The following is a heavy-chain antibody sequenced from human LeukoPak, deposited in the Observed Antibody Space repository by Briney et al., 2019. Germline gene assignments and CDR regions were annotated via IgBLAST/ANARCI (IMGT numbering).Heavy chain of an antibody. D-gene: IGHD3-10*01. V-gene: IGHV4-34*01. CDR1: GGSFSGYY. J-gene: IGHJ6*02. CDR2: INHSGST. Sequence: SETLSLTCAVYGGSFSGYYWSWIRQPPGKGLEWIGEINHSGSTNYNPSLKSRVTISVDTSKSQFSLKLSSVTAADTAVYYCASRDRKRITMVRGSNRGYYYGMDVWGQGTTVTVSS. CDR3: ASRDRKRITMVRGSNRGYYYGMDV.